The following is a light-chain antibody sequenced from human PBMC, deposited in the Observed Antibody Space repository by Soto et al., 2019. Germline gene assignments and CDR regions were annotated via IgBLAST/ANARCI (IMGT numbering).Light chain of an antibody. CDR2: AAS. Sequence: DIQMTQSPSSLSASVGDRVTITCRASQSISSSLNWYQQKPGKAPKLLIFAASSLQSGVPSRFSGSGSGTKFTPTISRLQPEDFATYDCQQSDSTPRTFGQGTKLEIK. CDR1: QSISSS. J-gene: IGKJ2*02. CDR3: QQSDSTPRT. V-gene: IGKV1-39*01.